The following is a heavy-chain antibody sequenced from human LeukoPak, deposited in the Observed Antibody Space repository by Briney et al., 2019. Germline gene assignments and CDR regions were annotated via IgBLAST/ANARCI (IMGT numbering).Heavy chain of an antibody. Sequence: SETLSLTCTVSGGSITSYYRNWIRQPPGKGLEWIGSIYYSGSTYYNPSLKSRVTISVDTSKNQFSLKLSSVTAADTAVYYCARDRSIAVAVYDYWGQGTLVTVSS. CDR3: ARDRSIAVAVYDY. V-gene: IGHV4-59*12. J-gene: IGHJ4*02. D-gene: IGHD6-19*01. CDR1: GGSITSYY. CDR2: IYYSGST.